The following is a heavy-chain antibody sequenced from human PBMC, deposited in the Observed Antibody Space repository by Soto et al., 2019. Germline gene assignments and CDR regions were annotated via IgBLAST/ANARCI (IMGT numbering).Heavy chain of an antibody. CDR2: IHHTGGT. V-gene: IGHV4-4*02. CDR1: GTSISSTYW. D-gene: IGHD2-21*01. CDR3: ATLPPRVVVALAEFPS. Sequence: QVQLRQSGPGLVKPSGTLSLTCFVSGTSISSTYWWTWVRQSPGKGLEWIGEIHHTGGTNYNPALQTRLTISVAKATNQFSLRLTSVTAADSAIYYCATLPPRVVVALAEFPSWGQGSLVTVSS. J-gene: IGHJ5*02.